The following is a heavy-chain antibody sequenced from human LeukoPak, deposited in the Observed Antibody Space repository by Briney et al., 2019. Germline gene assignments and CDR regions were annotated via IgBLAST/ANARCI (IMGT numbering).Heavy chain of an antibody. D-gene: IGHD5-18*01. CDR1: GGTFSSYT. Sequence: VASVKVSCKASGGTFSSYTISWVRQAPGQGLEWMGRIIPILGIANYAQKFQGRVTITADKSTSTAYMELSSLRSEDTAVYYCARDLSSYGPFDYWGQGILVTVSS. CDR3: ARDLSSYGPFDY. J-gene: IGHJ4*02. V-gene: IGHV1-69*04. CDR2: IIPILGIA.